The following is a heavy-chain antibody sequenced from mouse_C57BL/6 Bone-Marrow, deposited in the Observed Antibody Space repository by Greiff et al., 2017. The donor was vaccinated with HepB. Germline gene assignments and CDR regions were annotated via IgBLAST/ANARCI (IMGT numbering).Heavy chain of an antibody. CDR2: FYPGSGSI. CDR3: ARHAQYYYGSSCWYFDV. D-gene: IGHD1-1*01. V-gene: IGHV1-62-2*01. Sequence: QVQLQQSGAELVKPGASVKLSCKASGYTFTEYTIHWVKQRSGQGLEWIGWFYPGSGSIKYNEKFKDKATLTADKSSSTVYMELSRLTSEDSAVYFCARHAQYYYGSSCWYFDVWGTGTTVTVSS. J-gene: IGHJ1*03. CDR1: GYTFTEYT.